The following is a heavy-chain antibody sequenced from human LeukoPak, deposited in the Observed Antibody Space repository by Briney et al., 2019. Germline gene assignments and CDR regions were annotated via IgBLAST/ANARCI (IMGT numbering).Heavy chain of an antibody. Sequence: SETLSLTCAVYGGSFSGYYWSWIRQPPGKGLEWIGEINHSGSTNYNPSLKSRVTISVDTSKNQFSLKLSSVTAADTAVYYCARRQYYDFWSGYYPNWFDPWGQGTLVTVSS. CDR3: ARRQYYDFWSGYYPNWFDP. V-gene: IGHV4-34*01. J-gene: IGHJ5*02. CDR1: GGSFSGYY. CDR2: INHSGST. D-gene: IGHD3-3*01.